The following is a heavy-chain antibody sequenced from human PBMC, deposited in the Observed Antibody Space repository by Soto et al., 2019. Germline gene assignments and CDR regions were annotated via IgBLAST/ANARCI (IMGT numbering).Heavy chain of an antibody. D-gene: IGHD2-2*02. J-gene: IGHJ5*02. Sequence: ASVKVSCNASGYTFTSYGISWERQAPGQGLEWMGWISAYNGNTNYAQKLQGRVTMTTDTSTSTAYMELRSLRSDDTAVYYCARVTQKYCSSTSCYSWFDPWGQGTLVTVSS. CDR1: GYTFTSYG. V-gene: IGHV1-18*01. CDR3: ARVTQKYCSSTSCYSWFDP. CDR2: ISAYNGNT.